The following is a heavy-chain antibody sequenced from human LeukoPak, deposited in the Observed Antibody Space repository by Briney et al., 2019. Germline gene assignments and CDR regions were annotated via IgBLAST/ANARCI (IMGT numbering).Heavy chain of an antibody. CDR2: IWYDGSNK. CDR3: ARSATKVAAAGWGYFDY. D-gene: IGHD6-13*01. V-gene: IGHV3-33*08. J-gene: IGHJ4*02. Sequence: GGSLRLSCAASGFTFSSYGMHWVRQAPGKGLEWVAVIWYDGSNKYYADSVRGRFTISRDNSKNTLYLQMNSLRAEDTAVYYCARSATKVAAAGWGYFDYWGQGTLVTVSS. CDR1: GFTFSSYG.